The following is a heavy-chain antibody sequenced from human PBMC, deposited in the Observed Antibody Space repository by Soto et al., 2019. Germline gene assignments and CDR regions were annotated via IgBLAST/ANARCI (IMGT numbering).Heavy chain of an antibody. CDR2: IKEDGSEK. V-gene: IGHV3-7*05. D-gene: IGHD6-6*01. CDR1: KFTFSSDW. Sequence: GGSLRLSCAASKFTFSSDWMSWVRQAPGKGLKWVANIKEDGSEKNYVDSVKGRFTISRDNAKNSLYLQMNSLRAEDTAVYYFARDGWTDRQPYEFDYWAQRTLVPVSS. J-gene: IGHJ4*02. CDR3: ARDGWTDRQPYEFDY.